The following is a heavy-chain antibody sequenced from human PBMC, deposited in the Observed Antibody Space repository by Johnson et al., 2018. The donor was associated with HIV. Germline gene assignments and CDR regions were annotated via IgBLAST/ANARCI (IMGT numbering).Heavy chain of an antibody. Sequence: VQLVESGGGLVQPGGSLRLSCAASGFNFSNYAMSWIRQAPGKGLEWVAGISGSGASKYHADPVRGRFTISRDKSKNTLYLQMNSLRAEDTAVYYCARVITEGGTRWAFDIWGQGTIVTVSS. D-gene: IGHD6-13*01. CDR2: ISGSGASK. V-gene: IGHV3-23*04. CDR3: ARVITEGGTRWAFDI. CDR1: GFNFSNYA. J-gene: IGHJ3*02.